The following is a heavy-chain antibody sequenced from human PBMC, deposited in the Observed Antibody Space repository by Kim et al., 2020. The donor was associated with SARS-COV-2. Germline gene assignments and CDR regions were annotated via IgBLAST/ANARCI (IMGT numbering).Heavy chain of an antibody. Sequence: GGSLRLSCAASGFTFSSYSMNWVRQAPGKGLEWVSSISSSSSYIYYADSVKGRFTISRDNAKNSLYLQMNSLRAEDTAVYYCARTPRFVYELRFLEWLFRWGQGTLVTVSS. CDR1: GFTFSSYS. J-gene: IGHJ4*02. CDR3: ARTPRFVYELRFLEWLFR. V-gene: IGHV3-21*01. CDR2: ISSSSSYI. D-gene: IGHD3-3*01.